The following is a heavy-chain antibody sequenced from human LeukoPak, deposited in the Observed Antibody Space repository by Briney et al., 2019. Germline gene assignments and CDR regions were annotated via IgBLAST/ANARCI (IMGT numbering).Heavy chain of an antibody. J-gene: IGHJ6*02. Sequence: PGRSLRLSCVASGFTFRHYAMHWVRQAPGKGLEWVAIISYDGSKKYFADSVKVRFGISRENSKKTLYLEMNSLTTEDTAVYYCATESVAGTFGGGGLDVWGLGTTVIVSS. CDR3: ATESVAGTFGGGGLDV. V-gene: IGHV3-30*09. CDR1: GFTFRHYA. CDR2: ISYDGSKK. D-gene: IGHD6-13*01.